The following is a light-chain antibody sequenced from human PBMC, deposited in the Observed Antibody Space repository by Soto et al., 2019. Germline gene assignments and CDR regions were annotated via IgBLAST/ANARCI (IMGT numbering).Light chain of an antibody. J-gene: IGKJ1*01. CDR1: QSIIDSY. Sequence: EIVLTQSPDTLSLSPGERATLSCRASQSIIDSYLAWYQQKPGQAPRLLIYAASARATDTPDRFSGSGSGTDFTLTISSLEPEDSAVYYCQQYSHSPPWTFGQGTKVDIK. CDR3: QQYSHSPPWT. V-gene: IGKV3-20*01. CDR2: AAS.